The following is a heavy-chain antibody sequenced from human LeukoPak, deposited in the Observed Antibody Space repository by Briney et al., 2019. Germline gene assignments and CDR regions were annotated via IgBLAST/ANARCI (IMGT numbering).Heavy chain of an antibody. Sequence: GGSLRLSCTASGFTFSSYVMSWVRQAPGKGLEWVPAISGSGDSTYYADSVKGRFTISRDNSKNTLYLQMNSLRAEDTAVYYCAKGTYRYEVGAFDYWGQGTLVTDSS. CDR2: ISGSGDST. V-gene: IGHV3-23*01. CDR3: AKGTYRYEVGAFDY. J-gene: IGHJ4*02. D-gene: IGHD1-26*01. CDR1: GFTFSSYV.